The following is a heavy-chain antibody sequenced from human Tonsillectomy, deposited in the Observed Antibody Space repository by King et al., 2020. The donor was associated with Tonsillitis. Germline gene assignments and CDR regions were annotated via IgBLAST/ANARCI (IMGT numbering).Heavy chain of an antibody. D-gene: IGHD3-3*01. J-gene: IGHJ4*02. Sequence: QLQESGPGLVKPSQTLSLTCTVSGGSLNSGSYYWSWIRQPAGKGLEWIGRIYTSGSTNYNPSLKSRVTISIDTSNNQFSLKLSSVTAADTAVYFCSRYYDFWSGYSSFDYWGQGTLVTVSS. CDR3: SRYYDFWSGYSSFDY. V-gene: IGHV4-61*02. CDR1: GGSLNSGSYY. CDR2: IYTSGST.